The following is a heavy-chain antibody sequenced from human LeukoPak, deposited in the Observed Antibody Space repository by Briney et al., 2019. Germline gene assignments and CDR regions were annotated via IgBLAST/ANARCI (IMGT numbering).Heavy chain of an antibody. D-gene: IGHD6-13*01. V-gene: IGHV4-39*01. CDR1: GGSISSSSYY. CDR3: ARLPRSWYQWGYYYYMDV. Sequence: SETLSLTCNVPGGSISSSSYYWGWIRQPPGKGLEWIGSIYYSGRTYYNPSLKSRVTISVDTPKNQFSLKLSSVTAAETAVYYCARLPRSWYQWGYYYYMDVWGKGTTVTISS. CDR2: IYYSGRT. J-gene: IGHJ6*03.